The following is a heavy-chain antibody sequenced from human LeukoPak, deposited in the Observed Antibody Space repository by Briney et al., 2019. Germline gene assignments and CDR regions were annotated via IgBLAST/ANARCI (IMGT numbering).Heavy chain of an antibody. D-gene: IGHD4-17*01. V-gene: IGHV4-34*01. CDR1: GGSFSGYY. CDR2: INHSGST. J-gene: IGHJ4*02. CDR3: ARRTTVVDY. Sequence: SETLSLTCAVYGGSFSGYYWSWVRQPPGKGLEWIGEINHSGSTNYNPSLKSRVTISVDTSNNQFSLKLSSVTAADTAVYYCARRTTVVDYWGQGTLVTVSS.